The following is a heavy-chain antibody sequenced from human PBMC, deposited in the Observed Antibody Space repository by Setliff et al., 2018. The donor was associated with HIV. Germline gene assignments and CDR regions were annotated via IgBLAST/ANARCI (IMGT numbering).Heavy chain of an antibody. V-gene: IGHV1-18*01. CDR3: ARTVARIAAAGTSWWLDP. J-gene: IGHJ5*02. Sequence: GASVKVSCKASGYTFSTYGFSWVRQAPGQGLEWMGWINTYNGYTNSAQKFQGRVTMTTDTSTSTAYMELRSLRSDDTAVYYCARTVARIAAAGTSWWLDPWGQGTLVTVSS. CDR1: GYTFSTYG. D-gene: IGHD6-13*01. CDR2: INTYNGYT.